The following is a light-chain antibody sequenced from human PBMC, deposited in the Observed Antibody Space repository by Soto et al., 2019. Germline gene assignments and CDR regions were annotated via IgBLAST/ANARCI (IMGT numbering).Light chain of an antibody. V-gene: IGLV2-18*02. CDR2: EVS. CDR3: SSYTSSSTYV. Sequence: QSALTQPPSVSGSPGQSVTISCTGTSSDVGSYNRVSWYQQPPGIAPKLMIYEVSNRPSGVPDRFSGSKSGNTASLTISGLQAEDEADYYCSSYTSSSTYVFGTGTKLTVL. CDR1: SSDVGSYNR. J-gene: IGLJ1*01.